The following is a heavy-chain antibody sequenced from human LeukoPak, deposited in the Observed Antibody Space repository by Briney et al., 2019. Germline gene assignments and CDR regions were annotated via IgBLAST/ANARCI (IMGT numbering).Heavy chain of an antibody. V-gene: IGHV4-59*01. CDR3: ARGSRGGSSWYYFDY. D-gene: IGHD6-13*01. CDR1: GGSISSYY. Sequence: SETLSLTCTVSGGSISSYYWSWIRQPPGKGLEWIGYIYYSGSTNYNPSLKSRVTVSVDTSKNQFSLKLSSVTAADTAVYYCARGSRGGSSWYYFDYWGQGTLVTVSS. CDR2: IYYSGST. J-gene: IGHJ4*02.